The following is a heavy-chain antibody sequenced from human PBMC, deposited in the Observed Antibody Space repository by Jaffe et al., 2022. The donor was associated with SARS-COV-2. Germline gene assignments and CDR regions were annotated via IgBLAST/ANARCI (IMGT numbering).Heavy chain of an antibody. CDR3: ASQTIYGDYPTDFDY. Sequence: QLQLQESGPGLVKPSETLSLTCTVSGGSISSSSYYWGWIRQPPGKGLEWIGSIYYSGSTYYNPSLKSRVTISVDTSKNQFSLKLSSVTAADTAVYYCASQTIYGDYPTDFDYWGQGTLVTVSS. J-gene: IGHJ4*02. CDR1: GGSISSSSYY. V-gene: IGHV4-39*01. D-gene: IGHD4-17*01. CDR2: IYYSGST.